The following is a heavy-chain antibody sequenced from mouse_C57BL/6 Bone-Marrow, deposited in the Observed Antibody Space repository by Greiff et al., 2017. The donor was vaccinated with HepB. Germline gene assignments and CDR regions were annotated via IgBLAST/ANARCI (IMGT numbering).Heavy chain of an antibody. CDR2: IRNKANGYTT. CDR1: GFTFTDYY. D-gene: IGHD1-1*01. Sequence: EVKLVESGGGLVQPGGSLSLSCAASGFTFTDYYMSWVRQPPGKALEWLGFIRNKANGYTTEYSASVKVRFTISRDNSQSILYLQMNALRAEDSATYYCARSSSYYYGSRGYFDYWGQGTTLTVSS. V-gene: IGHV7-3*01. CDR3: ARSSSYYYGSRGYFDY. J-gene: IGHJ2*01.